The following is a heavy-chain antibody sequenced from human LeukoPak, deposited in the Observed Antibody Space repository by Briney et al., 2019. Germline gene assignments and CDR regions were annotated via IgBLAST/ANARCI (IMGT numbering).Heavy chain of an antibody. V-gene: IGHV3-48*03. D-gene: IGHD4-17*01. CDR3: AREAVYDYGPGSDY. CDR1: GFTFSSYE. Sequence: GGSLRLSCAASGFTFSSYEMNWVRQAPGKGLAWVSYISSSGSTIYHADSVKGRFTISRDNAKNSLYLQMNSLRAEDTAVYYCAREAVYDYGPGSDYWGQGTLVTVSS. J-gene: IGHJ4*02. CDR2: ISSSGSTI.